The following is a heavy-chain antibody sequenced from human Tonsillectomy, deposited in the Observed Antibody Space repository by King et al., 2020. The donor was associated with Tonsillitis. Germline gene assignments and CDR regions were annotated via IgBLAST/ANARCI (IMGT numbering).Heavy chain of an antibody. CDR1: GSSISPYY. CDR2: LYHSWIP. J-gene: IGHJ4*02. CDR3: ARATTSYDGSTGYPLIDY. D-gene: IGHD3-22*01. V-gene: IGHV4-59*01. Sequence: VQLQESGPGLVKPSETLSLTCTVSGSSISPYYWTWIRQPPGEGRECIAYLYHSWIPNSNPALKSRVTILLDKAKNHLSLRLSSWTAADTAVSYCARATTSYDGSTGYPLIDYWGRGTLVTVSS.